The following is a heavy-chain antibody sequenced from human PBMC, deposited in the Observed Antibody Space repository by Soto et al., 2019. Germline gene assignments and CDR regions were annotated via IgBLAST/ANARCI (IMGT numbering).Heavy chain of an antibody. D-gene: IGHD4-17*01. Sequence: QVQLQESGPGLVKPSETLSLTCTVSGGSISSYYWSWIRQPPGTGLEWIGYIYYSGSTNYNPSLKSRVTISVDMSKNQFSRKLSSVTAADTAVCYCARDHGDYPFDYWGQGTLVTVSS. J-gene: IGHJ4*02. CDR3: ARDHGDYPFDY. V-gene: IGHV4-59*01. CDR2: IYYSGST. CDR1: GGSISSYY.